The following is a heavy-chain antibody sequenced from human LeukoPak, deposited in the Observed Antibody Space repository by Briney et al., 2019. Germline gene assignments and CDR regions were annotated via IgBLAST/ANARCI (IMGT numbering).Heavy chain of an antibody. J-gene: IGHJ3*01. CDR2: IHHSGST. V-gene: IGHV4-59*08. Sequence: KTSETLSLTCTVSGGSISSYYWSWIRQPPGKGLEWIGYIHHSGSTNYSPSLKSRVTISVDTSKNRFSLRLNSLTAADTAVYFCAGSGWSFDAFDFWGQGTMVTVSS. D-gene: IGHD6-19*01. CDR1: GGSISSYY. CDR3: AGSGWSFDAFDF.